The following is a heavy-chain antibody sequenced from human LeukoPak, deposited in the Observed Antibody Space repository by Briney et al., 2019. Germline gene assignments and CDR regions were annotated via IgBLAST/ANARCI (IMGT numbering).Heavy chain of an antibody. Sequence: PGGSLRLSCAASGFTFRNYGMHWVRQAPGKGLEWVAVIWYDGNNEYYVDSVKGRFTISRDNSKNTLDLQMNSVRAEDTAVYYCARALGSTDDCWGQGTLVTVSS. J-gene: IGHJ4*02. CDR3: ARALGSTDDC. CDR1: GFTFRNYG. CDR2: IWYDGNNE. V-gene: IGHV3-33*01. D-gene: IGHD2-2*01.